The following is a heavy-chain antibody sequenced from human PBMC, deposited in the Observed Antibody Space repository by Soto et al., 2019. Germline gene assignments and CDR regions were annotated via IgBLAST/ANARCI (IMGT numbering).Heavy chain of an antibody. CDR3: AREPYYYGSGFYYFDY. J-gene: IGHJ4*02. V-gene: IGHV3-48*01. D-gene: IGHD3-10*01. CDR2: ISSSSTI. Sequence: GGSLRLSCAASGFTFSSYSMNWVRQAPGKGLEWVSYISSSSTIYYADSVKGRFTISRDNAKNSLYLQMNSLRAEDTAVYYCAREPYYYGSGFYYFDYWGQGTLVTVSS. CDR1: GFTFSSYS.